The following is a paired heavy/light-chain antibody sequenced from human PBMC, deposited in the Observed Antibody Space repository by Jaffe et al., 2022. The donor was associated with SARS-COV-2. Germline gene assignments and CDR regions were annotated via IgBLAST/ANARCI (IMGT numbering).Heavy chain of an antibody. CDR1: GFAFSTYG. V-gene: IGHV3-30*18. CDR3: AKLGCSSTACYANC. CDR2: ISYNGSSR. Sequence: QVQLAESGGGVVQPGRSLRLSCAASGFAFSTYGMNWARQAPGKGLEWLAVISYNGSSRYYADSVKGRFTISRDNSKNTLYLQMNSLRAEDTAVYYCAKLGCSSTACYANCWGQGTLVTVSS. J-gene: IGHJ4*02. D-gene: IGHD2-2*01.
Light chain of an antibody. CDR2: WAS. CDR3: QQYFSLPT. Sequence: DIVMTQSPDSLAVSLGERATINCKSSQSVLHSSNTRNYLAWYQQKPGQPPKLLIYWASIRESGVPDRFSGSGSGTDFTLTISSLQAEDVAVYYCQQYFSLPTFGGGTKVEIK. CDR1: QSVLHSSNTRNY. J-gene: IGKJ4*01. V-gene: IGKV4-1*01.